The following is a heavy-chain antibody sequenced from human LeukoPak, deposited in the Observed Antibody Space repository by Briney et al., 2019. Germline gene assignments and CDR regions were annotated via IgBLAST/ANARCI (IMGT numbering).Heavy chain of an antibody. CDR2: INHSGST. J-gene: IGHJ4*02. CDR3: ARHSLSGWYDY. CDR1: GGSFSGYY. D-gene: IGHD6-19*01. Sequence: SETLSLTCAVYGGSFSGYYWSWIRQPPGKGLEWIGEINHSGSTNYNPSLKSRVTISVDTSKNQFSLKLSSVTAADTAVYYCARHSLSGWYDYWGQGTLVTVSS. V-gene: IGHV4-34*01.